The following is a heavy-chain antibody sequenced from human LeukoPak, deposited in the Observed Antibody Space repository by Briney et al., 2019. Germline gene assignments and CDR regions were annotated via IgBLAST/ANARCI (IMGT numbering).Heavy chain of an antibody. D-gene: IGHD2-15*01. J-gene: IGHJ4*02. V-gene: IGHV3-53*01. CDR3: ARDFGYCSGGSCFKGGYYFDY. CDR1: GFTVSSNY. Sequence: GGSLRLSCAASGFTVSSNYMSWVRQAPGKGLEWVSVIYSGGSTYYADSVKGRFTISRDNAKNSLYLQMNSLRAEDTAVYYCARDFGYCSGGSCFKGGYYFDYWGQGTLVTVSS. CDR2: IYSGGST.